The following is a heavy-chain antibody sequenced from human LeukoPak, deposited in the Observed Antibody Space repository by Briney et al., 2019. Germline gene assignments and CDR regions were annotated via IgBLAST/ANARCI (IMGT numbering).Heavy chain of an antibody. CDR2: IYYSGST. D-gene: IGHD6-13*01. Sequence: SETLSLTCTVSGGSISSYYWSWIRQPPGKGLEWIGYIYYSGSTNYNPSLKSRVTISVDTSKNQFSLKLSSVTAADTAVYYCARIRLAAAGSFYYGMDVWGQGTTVTVSS. J-gene: IGHJ6*02. CDR3: ARIRLAAAGSFYYGMDV. V-gene: IGHV4-59*08. CDR1: GGSISSYY.